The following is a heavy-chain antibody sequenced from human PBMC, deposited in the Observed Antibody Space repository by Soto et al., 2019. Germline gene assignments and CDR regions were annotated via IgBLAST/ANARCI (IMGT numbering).Heavy chain of an antibody. J-gene: IGHJ1*01. CDR2: IYPGDSET. Sequence: GESLKISCKASGYSFTTYWIGWVRQMPGKGLDWMGIIYPGDSETRYGPSFQGQVTISVDKSITTAYLQWSSLKASDTALFFCAGGEPMYSAIPEYFLHWGQGTLVTVSS. CDR3: AGGEPMYSAIPEYFLH. D-gene: IGHD1-26*01. V-gene: IGHV5-51*01. CDR1: GYSFTTYW.